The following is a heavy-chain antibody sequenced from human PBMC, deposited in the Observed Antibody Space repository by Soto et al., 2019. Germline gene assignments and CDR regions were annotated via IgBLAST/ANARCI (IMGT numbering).Heavy chain of an antibody. CDR2: ISGSGGST. J-gene: IGHJ4*02. CDR1: GFTFSSYA. D-gene: IGHD3-22*01. CDR3: AKDYASGSVGITTGTFDY. Sequence: GGSLRLSCAASGFTFSSYAMSWVRQAPGKGLEWVSAISGSGGSTYYADSVKGRFTISRDNSKNTLYLQMNSLRAEDTAVYYCAKDYASGSVGITTGTFDYWGQGTLVTVSS. V-gene: IGHV3-23*01.